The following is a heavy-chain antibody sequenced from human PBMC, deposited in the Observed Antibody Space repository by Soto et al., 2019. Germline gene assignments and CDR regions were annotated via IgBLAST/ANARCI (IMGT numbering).Heavy chain of an antibody. V-gene: IGHV4-30-2*01. CDR1: GVSVSSGDYA. J-gene: IGHJ4*02. CDR2: IFQSGST. D-gene: IGHD5-18*01. CDR3: ARKAFPAMGFEY. Sequence: QLQLQESGSGLVKPSQTLSLTCAVSGVSVSSGDYAWTWVRQPPGKGLEWIGYIFQSGSTYYNPSLKNRVTLSVDRSKNQFSLGLSSVTAADTAVYYCARKAFPAMGFEYWGQGILVTVSS.